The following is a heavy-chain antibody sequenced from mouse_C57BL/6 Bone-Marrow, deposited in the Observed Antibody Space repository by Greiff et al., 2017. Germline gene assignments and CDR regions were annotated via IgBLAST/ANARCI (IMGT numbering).Heavy chain of an antibody. CDR1: GYTFTDYN. CDR3: ARRGLGYAMDY. Sequence: EVKLQESGPELVKPGASVKMSCKASGYTFTDYNMHWVKQSHGKSLEWIGNINPNNGGTSYNQKFKGKATLTVNKSSSTAYMELRSLTAEDSAVYYCARRGLGYAMDYWGQGTSVTVSS. CDR2: INPNNGGT. V-gene: IGHV1-22*01. J-gene: IGHJ4*01. D-gene: IGHD4-1*01.